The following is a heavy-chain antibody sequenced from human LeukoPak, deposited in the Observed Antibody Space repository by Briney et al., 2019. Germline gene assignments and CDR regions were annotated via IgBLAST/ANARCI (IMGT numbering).Heavy chain of an antibody. J-gene: IGHJ4*02. CDR1: AYTFTSYY. V-gene: IGHV1-46*01. D-gene: IGHD1-14*01. CDR2: INPSGCST. Sequence: ASVNVSCKSSAYTFTSYYIHWVRQAPRQGLECVGRINPSGCSTSYAQRFQGRVTMTRDTSTSTVYMELSSLRSEDTAVYYCARAPDLYYFDYCGQGTLVTVSS. CDR3: ARAPDLYYFDY.